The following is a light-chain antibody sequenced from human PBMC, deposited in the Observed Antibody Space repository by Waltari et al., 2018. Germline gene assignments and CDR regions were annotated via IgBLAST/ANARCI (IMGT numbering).Light chain of an antibody. CDR2: GES. J-gene: IGKJ1*01. V-gene: IGKV3-15*01. CDR3: QQYHYWPVT. Sequence: EIVMTQSPATLSVSPGETATLFCRASQSVTNLAWYQQSPGQAPRLLLYGESTRATGVPARFSGSGSGTEFTLIISSLQSEDFAVYYCQQYHYWPVTFGQGTKVDVK. CDR1: QSVTN.